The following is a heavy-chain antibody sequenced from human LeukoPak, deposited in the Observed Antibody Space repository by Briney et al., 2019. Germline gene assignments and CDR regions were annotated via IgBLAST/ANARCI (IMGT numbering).Heavy chain of an antibody. CDR1: GGSISTYY. Sequence: SETLSLTCTVSGGSISTYYWSWIRQPPGKGLEWIGYIYYSGSTNYNPPLKSRVTMSVDTSKNQFSLKLSSVTAADTAVYYCARVPKLAYFDYWGQGTLVTVSS. CDR2: IYYSGST. CDR3: ARVPKLAYFDY. D-gene: IGHD1-1*01. V-gene: IGHV4-59*01. J-gene: IGHJ4*02.